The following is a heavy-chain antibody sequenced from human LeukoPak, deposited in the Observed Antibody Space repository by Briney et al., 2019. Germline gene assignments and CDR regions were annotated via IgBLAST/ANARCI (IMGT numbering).Heavy chain of an antibody. J-gene: IGHJ6*03. Sequence: ASVKVSCKASGYTFTSYDINRVRQATGQGLEWMGWMNPNSGNTGYAQKFQGRVTMTRNTSISTAYMELSSLRSEDTAVYYCARWRGYYDFWSGSYYYYYMDVWGKGTTVTVSS. CDR1: GYTFTSYD. V-gene: IGHV1-8*01. CDR2: MNPNSGNT. CDR3: ARWRGYYDFWSGSYYYYYMDV. D-gene: IGHD3-3*01.